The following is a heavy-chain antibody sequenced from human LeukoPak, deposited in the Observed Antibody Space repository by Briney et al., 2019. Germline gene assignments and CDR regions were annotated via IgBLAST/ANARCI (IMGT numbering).Heavy chain of an antibody. J-gene: IGHJ5*02. CDR2: ISGSGVST. V-gene: IGHV3-23*01. Sequence: GGSLRLSCAASGFTFSSYAMSWVRQAPGKGLEWVSAISGSGVSTYYADSVKGRFTISRDNSKNTLYLQMNSLRAEDTAVYYCAKQETLMGSGSSNWFDPWGQGTLVTVSS. D-gene: IGHD3-10*01. CDR3: AKQETLMGSGSSNWFDP. CDR1: GFTFSSYA.